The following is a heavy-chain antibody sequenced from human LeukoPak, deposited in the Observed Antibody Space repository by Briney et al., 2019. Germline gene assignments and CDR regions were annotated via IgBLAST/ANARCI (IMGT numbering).Heavy chain of an antibody. J-gene: IGHJ4*02. CDR2: IKQDASEI. CDR3: ARGSYYGGDLDH. CDR1: GITFSNYW. Sequence: GGSLRLSCAASGITFSNYWMSWVRQAPGKGLEWVANIKQDASEIYYVDSVKGRFTISRDNAKNILYLQMNSLRAENTAVYHCARGSYYGGDLDHWGRGTLVTVSS. V-gene: IGHV3-7*04. D-gene: IGHD4-23*01.